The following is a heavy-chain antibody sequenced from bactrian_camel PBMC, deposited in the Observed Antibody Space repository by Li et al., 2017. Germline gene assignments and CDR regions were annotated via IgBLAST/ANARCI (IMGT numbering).Heavy chain of an antibody. J-gene: IGHJ6*01. Sequence: QLVESGGGPVQAGGSLRLSCSISGYTYWKICLAWFRQAPGKEREWVASITNDGRTSYADSVTGRFTISKDGAETTLYLQMDSLKPEDTAMYYCAATEALWGACAEPPEAADFGYWGQGTQVTVS. D-gene: IGHD4*01. CDR1: GYTYWKIC. CDR2: ITNDGRT. CDR3: AATEALWGACAEPPEAADFGY. V-gene: IGHV3S53*01.